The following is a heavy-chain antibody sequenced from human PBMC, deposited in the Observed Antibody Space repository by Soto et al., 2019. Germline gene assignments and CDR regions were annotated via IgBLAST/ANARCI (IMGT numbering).Heavy chain of an antibody. V-gene: IGHV1-2*02. Sequence: WASVKVSCKTSGYTFTDYYTHWVRQAPGQGLEWMGWMNPKSGGAYFAQKFQGRVTLTRDTSIGTAYIEVNSLTSDDTAVYFCTGENIENSDGLYDAFDIWGQGTTVTVSS. D-gene: IGHD5-18*01. CDR1: GYTFTDYY. J-gene: IGHJ3*02. CDR3: TGENIENSDGLYDAFDI. CDR2: MNPKSGGA.